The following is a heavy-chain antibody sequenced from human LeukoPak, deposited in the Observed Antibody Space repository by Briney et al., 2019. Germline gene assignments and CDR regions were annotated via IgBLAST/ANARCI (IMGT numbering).Heavy chain of an antibody. CDR1: GYTFTGYY. D-gene: IGHD1-1*01. V-gene: IGHV1-2*06. CDR3: ARAPLQLEHPDY. CDR2: INPNSGGT. Sequence: ASVKVSCKASGYTFTGYYMHWVRQAPGQGLEWMGRINPNSGGTNYAQKFQGRVTMTRDTSICTAYMELSRLRSDDTAVYYCARAPLQLEHPDYWGQRTLVTVSS. J-gene: IGHJ4*02.